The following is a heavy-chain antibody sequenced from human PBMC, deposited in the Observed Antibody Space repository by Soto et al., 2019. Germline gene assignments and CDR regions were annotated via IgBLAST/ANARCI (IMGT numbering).Heavy chain of an antibody. CDR2: IDSAGDA. CDR1: GFTFSRHD. Sequence: EVQLVESGGGLVQPGGSLRLSCAASGFTFSRHDMHWVRQVTGKGLEWVSGIDSAGDAKYPASVKGRFTISRENAKNSLYHQMNTLGARNTAVYYCARGGIRGVSWHWFETWRQGTLVTVSS. CDR3: ARGGIRGVSWHWFET. D-gene: IGHD3-10*01. J-gene: IGHJ5*02. V-gene: IGHV3-13*04.